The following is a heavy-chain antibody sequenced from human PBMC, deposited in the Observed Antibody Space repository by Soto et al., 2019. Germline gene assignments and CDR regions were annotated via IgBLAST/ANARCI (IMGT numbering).Heavy chain of an antibody. V-gene: IGHV1-8*01. Sequence: QVQLVQSGAEVKKPGASVKVSSKAAGYTFTNYDINWVRQASGQGLEWMGWLTPNNGDTGIAQKFRGRLAMTRNTSISTAYMELSNLTSEDSAVYYCARENGDFDYWGQGSQVTVSS. CDR3: ARENGDFDY. CDR1: GYTFTNYD. CDR2: LTPNNGDT. D-gene: IGHD4-17*01. J-gene: IGHJ4*02.